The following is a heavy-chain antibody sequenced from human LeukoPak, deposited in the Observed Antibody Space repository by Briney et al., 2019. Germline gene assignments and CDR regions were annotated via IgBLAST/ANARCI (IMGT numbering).Heavy chain of an antibody. Sequence: SETLSLTCTVSGGSLSTYYWSWIRQPPGKGLEWIGYIYYSGSTNYNPSLKSRVTISVDTSKNQFSLKLSSVTAADTAVYYCARDPGAYYYDSSGPRASWFDPWGQGTLVTVSS. J-gene: IGHJ5*02. CDR3: ARDPGAYYYDSSGPRASWFDP. CDR2: IYYSGST. V-gene: IGHV4-59*12. CDR1: GGSLSTYY. D-gene: IGHD3-22*01.